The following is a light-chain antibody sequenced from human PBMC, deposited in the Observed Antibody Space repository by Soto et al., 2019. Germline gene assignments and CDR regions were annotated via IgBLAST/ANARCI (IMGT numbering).Light chain of an antibody. Sequence: EIVMTQSPATLSVSPGERATLSCRASQSVSSNLAWYQQKPGQAPRLLIYGASTRATGNPARFSGSGSGTEFTLTISSLQSEDFAAYYCQQYNNWPPLTFGGGTKVEIK. J-gene: IGKJ4*01. V-gene: IGKV3-15*01. CDR2: GAS. CDR3: QQYNNWPPLT. CDR1: QSVSSN.